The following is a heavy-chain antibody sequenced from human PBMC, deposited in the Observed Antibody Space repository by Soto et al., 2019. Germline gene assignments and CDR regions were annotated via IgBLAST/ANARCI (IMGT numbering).Heavy chain of an antibody. Sequence: GGSLRLSCAASGFTFSSYGMHWVRQAPGKGLEWVSYISNSRSNIYYADSVKGRFTISRDNAKNSLYLQMNSLRDEDTAVYYCAILVGATSYWGQGTLVTVSS. J-gene: IGHJ4*02. CDR2: ISNSRSNI. CDR3: AILVGATSY. D-gene: IGHD1-26*01. CDR1: GFTFSSYG. V-gene: IGHV3-48*02.